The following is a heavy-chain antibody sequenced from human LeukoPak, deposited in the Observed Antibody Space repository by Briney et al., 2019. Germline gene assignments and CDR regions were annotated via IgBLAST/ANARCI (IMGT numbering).Heavy chain of an antibody. CDR1: GGSISSYY. CDR2: IYYSGST. CDR3: ARGPYYDSRRAFDP. V-gene: IGHV4-59*01. Sequence: KPSETLSLTCTVSGGSISSYYWSWIRQPPGKGLEWIGYIYYSGSTNYNPSLKSRVTISVDTSKNQFSLKLSSVTAADTAVYYCARGPYYDSRRAFDPWGQGTLVTVSS. D-gene: IGHD3-22*01. J-gene: IGHJ5*02.